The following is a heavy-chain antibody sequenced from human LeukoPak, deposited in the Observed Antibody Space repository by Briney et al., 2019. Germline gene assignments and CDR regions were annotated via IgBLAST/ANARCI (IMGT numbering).Heavy chain of an antibody. CDR3: AKDPYYYDSSGYSVYYYYYGMDV. V-gene: IGHV3-30*02. D-gene: IGHD3-22*01. CDR1: GFNFSNSG. J-gene: IGHJ6*02. Sequence: PGGSLRLSCATSGFNFSNSGMHWVRQAPGKGLEWVAVIWYDGSNIYYGDSVKGRFTISRDNSKNTLYLQMNSLRAEDTAVYYCAKDPYYYDSSGYSVYYYYYGMDVWGQGTTVTVSS. CDR2: IWYDGSNI.